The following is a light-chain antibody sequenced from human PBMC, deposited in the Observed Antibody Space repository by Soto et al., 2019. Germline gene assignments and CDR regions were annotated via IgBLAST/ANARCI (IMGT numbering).Light chain of an antibody. CDR3: AAWDDSLNAQGV. V-gene: IGLV1-44*01. Sequence: SVLTQPPSASGTPGQRVTISCSGSSSNIGSNTVNWYQQLPGTAPKLLIYSNNQRPSGVPDRFSGSKSGTSASLAISGLQSEDEADYYCAAWDDSLNAQGVFGGGTKLTVL. CDR2: SNN. CDR1: SSNIGSNT. J-gene: IGLJ2*01.